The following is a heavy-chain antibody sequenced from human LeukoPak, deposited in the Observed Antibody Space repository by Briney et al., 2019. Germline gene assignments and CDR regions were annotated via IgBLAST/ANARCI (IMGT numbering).Heavy chain of an antibody. CDR2: ISAYIGNT. Sequence: ASVKVSCKASGYTFTSYGISWVRQAPGQGLEWMGWISAYIGNTNYAQKLQGRVTMTTDTSTSTAYMELRSLRSDDTAVYYCARGSGGYSYGYQPFDYWGQGTLVTVSS. D-gene: IGHD5-18*01. CDR1: GYTFTSYG. V-gene: IGHV1-18*01. J-gene: IGHJ4*02. CDR3: ARGSGGYSYGYQPFDY.